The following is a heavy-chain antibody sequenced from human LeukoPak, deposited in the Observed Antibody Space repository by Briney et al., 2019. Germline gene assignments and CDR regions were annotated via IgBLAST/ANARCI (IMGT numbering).Heavy chain of an antibody. J-gene: IGHJ4*02. CDR3: ARVGTPDSSSWYRMYYFDY. V-gene: IGHV1-46*01. CDR2: INPSGGST. D-gene: IGHD6-13*01. Sequence: ASVKVSCKASGCTFTSYYMRWVRQAPGQGLEWMGIINPSGGSTSYAQKFQGRVTMTRDTSTSTVYMELSSLRSEDTAVYYCARVGTPDSSSWYRMYYFDYWGQGTLVTVSS. CDR1: GCTFTSYY.